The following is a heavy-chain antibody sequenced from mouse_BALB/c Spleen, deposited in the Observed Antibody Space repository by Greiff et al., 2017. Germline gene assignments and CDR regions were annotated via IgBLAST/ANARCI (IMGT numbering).Heavy chain of an antibody. D-gene: IGHD3-1*01. J-gene: IGHJ2*01. CDR2: IYPGDGDT. V-gene: IGHV1-87*01. CDR3: ARSGDPYYFDY. CDR1: GYTFTSYW. Sequence: QVQLQQSGAELARPGASVKLSCKASGYTFTSYWMQWVKQRPGQGLEWIGAIYPGDGDTRYTQKFKGKATLTADKSSSTAYMQLSSLASEDSAVYYCARSGDPYYFDYWGQGTTLTVSS.